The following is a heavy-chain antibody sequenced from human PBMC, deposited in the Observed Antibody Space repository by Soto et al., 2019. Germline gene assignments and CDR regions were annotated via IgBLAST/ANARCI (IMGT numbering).Heavy chain of an antibody. CDR2: IKQDGTEK. V-gene: IGHV3-7*02. J-gene: IGHJ4*01. CDR3: AGGTGWLLVD. D-gene: IGHD6-19*01. Sequence: EVQLVESGGGLVQPGGSLRLSCAASGFTFSSYWMHWVRQAPGKGLKGVANIKQDGTEKHYVDSVKDPFTTSRDNSKSTLQWQLNSLRAVDTAVYYCAGGTGWLLVDWGPGSLFTVSS. CDR1: GFTFSSYW.